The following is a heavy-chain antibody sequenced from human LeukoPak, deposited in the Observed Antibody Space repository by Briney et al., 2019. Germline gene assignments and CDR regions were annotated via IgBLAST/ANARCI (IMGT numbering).Heavy chain of an antibody. Sequence: SETLSLTCTVSGGSISSGDYYWSWIRQPPGKGLEWIGYIYYSGSTYYNPSLKSRVTISVDTSKNQFSLKLSSVTAADTAVYYCARTCQLPSRTTSFDPWGQGTLVTVSS. CDR3: ARTCQLPSRTTSFDP. V-gene: IGHV4-30-4*08. CDR1: GGSISSGDYY. J-gene: IGHJ5*02. D-gene: IGHD2-2*01. CDR2: IYYSGST.